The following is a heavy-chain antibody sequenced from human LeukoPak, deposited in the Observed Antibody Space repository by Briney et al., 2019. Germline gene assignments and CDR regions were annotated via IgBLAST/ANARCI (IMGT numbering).Heavy chain of an antibody. CDR1: GYTFTSYY. CDR2: INPSGGST. D-gene: IGHD2-2*01. V-gene: IGHV1-46*01. CDR3: ARVRCSLGSTSCYPVHY. J-gene: IGHJ4*02. Sequence: ASVKVSCKASGYTFTSYYMHWVRQAPGQGLEWMGIINPSGGSTSYAQKFQGRVTMTRDTSTSTVYMELSSLRSEDTAVYYCARVRCSLGSTSCYPVHYWGQGTLVTVSS.